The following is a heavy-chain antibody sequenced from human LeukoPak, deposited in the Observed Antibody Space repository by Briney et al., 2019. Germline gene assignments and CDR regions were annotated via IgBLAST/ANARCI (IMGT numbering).Heavy chain of an antibody. D-gene: IGHD3-9*01. CDR1: GFTFDDYS. CDR3: AKYPTTGYSYYFDY. CDR2: ISGSGGTT. Sequence: GGSLRLSCVASGFTFDDYSMSWVRQAPGKGLEWVSGISGSGGTTYSADSVRGRFTISRDDSKNTLYLQMNSLRAEDTAVYYCAKYPTTGYSYYFDYWGQGTLVTVSS. V-gene: IGHV3-23*01. J-gene: IGHJ4*02.